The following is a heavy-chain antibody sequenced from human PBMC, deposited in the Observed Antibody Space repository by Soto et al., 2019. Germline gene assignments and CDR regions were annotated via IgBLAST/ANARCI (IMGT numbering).Heavy chain of an antibody. J-gene: IGHJ4*02. D-gene: IGHD2-2*02. CDR3: ARLKSDCGSVMCYKGWVDY. CDR2: IHHSGST. Sequence: QVQLQESGPGLVKPLQTLSLTCTVSGASIRSGDYYWSWIRQHPGKGLERIGIIHHSGSTNYNPSLEGRVPISVDTSKNQVSLKMSSVTAADTAVYYCARLKSDCGSVMCYKGWVDYWGQGTLVTVSS. V-gene: IGHV4-31*03. CDR1: GASIRSGDYY.